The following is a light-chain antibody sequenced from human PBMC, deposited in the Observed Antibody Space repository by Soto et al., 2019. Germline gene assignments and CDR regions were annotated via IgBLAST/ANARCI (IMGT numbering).Light chain of an antibody. CDR3: QQYNDIWT. CDR2: KAS. Sequence: DIQMTQSPSTPSASVGDRVTITCRASQSISSWLAWYQQKPGKAPNLLIYKASSLQSGVPSRFSGSGSGTEFTLTIISLQLYDCGTYYCQQYNDIWTFGQVTKV. J-gene: IGKJ1*01. V-gene: IGKV1-5*03. CDR1: QSISSW.